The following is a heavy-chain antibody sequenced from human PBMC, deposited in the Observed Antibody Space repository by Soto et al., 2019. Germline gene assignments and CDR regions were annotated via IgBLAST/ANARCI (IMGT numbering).Heavy chain of an antibody. J-gene: IGHJ3*02. D-gene: IGHD5-12*01. Sequence: GASVKVSCKASGYTFTGYYMHWVRQAPGQGLEWMGWINPNSGGTNYAQKFQGWVTMTRDTSISTAYMELSRLRSDDTAVYYCARDRRDGYNFPTDAFDIRGQGTMATVSS. V-gene: IGHV1-2*04. CDR3: ARDRRDGYNFPTDAFDI. CDR2: INPNSGGT. CDR1: GYTFTGYY.